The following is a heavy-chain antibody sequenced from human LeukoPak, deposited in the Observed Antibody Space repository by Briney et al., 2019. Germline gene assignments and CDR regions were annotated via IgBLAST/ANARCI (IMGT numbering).Heavy chain of an antibody. Sequence: SVKVSCKASGGTFSSYAISWVRQAPGQGLEWMGGIIPIFGTANYAQKFQGRVTITADESASTAYMELSSLRSEDTAVYYCARDLRAYCGGDCWRSWFDPWGQGTLVTVSS. CDR3: ARDLRAYCGGDCWRSWFDP. J-gene: IGHJ5*02. CDR1: GGTFSSYA. V-gene: IGHV1-69*13. CDR2: IIPIFGTA. D-gene: IGHD2-21*02.